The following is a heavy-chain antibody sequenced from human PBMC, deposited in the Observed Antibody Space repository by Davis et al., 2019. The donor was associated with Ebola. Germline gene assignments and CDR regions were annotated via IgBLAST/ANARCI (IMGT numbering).Heavy chain of an antibody. CDR1: GFTFSSYA. Sequence: GESLKISCAASGFTFSSYAMSWVRQAPGKGLEWVSAISGSGGSTYYADSVKGRFTISRDNSKNTLYLQMNSLRAEDTAVYYCAKLIPGGYSSSWYRQRNYYGMDVWGQGTTVTVSS. CDR3: AKLIPGGYSSSWYRQRNYYGMDV. V-gene: IGHV3-23*01. CDR2: ISGSGGST. J-gene: IGHJ6*02. D-gene: IGHD6-13*01.